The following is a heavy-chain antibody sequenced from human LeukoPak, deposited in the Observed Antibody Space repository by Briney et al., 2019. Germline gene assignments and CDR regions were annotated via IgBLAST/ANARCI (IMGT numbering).Heavy chain of an antibody. J-gene: IGHJ3*02. V-gene: IGHV3-74*01. CDR1: GFTFSSYW. D-gene: IGHD3-9*01. CDR2: INSDGSSR. Sequence: GGSLRLSCAASGFTFSSYWMHWVRQAPGKGLVWVSRINSDGSSRNYADSVKGRFTISSYNAKNTLYLQMNSLRAEDTAVYYCAKHLYDILTGCYNENACDIWGEGKMVTVSS. CDR3: AKHLYDILTGCYNENACDI.